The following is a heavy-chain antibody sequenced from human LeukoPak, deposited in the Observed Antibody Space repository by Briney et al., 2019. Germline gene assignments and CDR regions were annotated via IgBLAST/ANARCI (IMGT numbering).Heavy chain of an antibody. CDR2: ISGRGGST. J-gene: IGHJ4*02. D-gene: IGHD3-16*02. V-gene: IGHV3-23*01. CDR1: GFTFSSYA. Sequence: PGGSLRLSCAASGFTFSSYAMSWVRQAPGKGLEWVSAISGRGGSTYYADSVKGRFTISRDNSKNTPYLQMSSLRAEDTAVYYCAKDALRLGELSLIDYWGQGTLVTVSS. CDR3: AKDALRLGELSLIDY.